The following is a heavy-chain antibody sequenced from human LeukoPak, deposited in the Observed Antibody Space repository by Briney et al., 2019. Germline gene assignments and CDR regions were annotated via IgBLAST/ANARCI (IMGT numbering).Heavy chain of an antibody. J-gene: IGHJ4*02. CDR1: GFTFSSYG. Sequence: GGSLRLSCAASGFTFSSYGMHWVRQAPGRGLEWVAAIPHDGTNTHYAESVKGRFTISRDNSKNMLYLQMNSLRAEDTALYYCAETGPTDFWGQGTLVTVSS. CDR2: IPHDGTNT. V-gene: IGHV3-30*03. D-gene: IGHD3-9*01. CDR3: AETGPTDF.